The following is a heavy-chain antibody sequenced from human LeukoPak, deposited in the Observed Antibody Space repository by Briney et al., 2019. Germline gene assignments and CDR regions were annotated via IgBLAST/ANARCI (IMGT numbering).Heavy chain of an antibody. CDR1: GYTFTGYY. CDR2: INPNSGGT. J-gene: IGHJ5*02. V-gene: IGHV1-2*06. D-gene: IGHD6-13*01. Sequence: ASVTVSCKASGYTFTGYYMHWVRQAPGQGLEWMGRINPNSGGTNYAQKVQGRVTMTRDTSISTAYMELSSLRSDDTAVYYCERLGCGRIAAASWGQGTLVTVSS. CDR3: ERLGCGRIAAAS.